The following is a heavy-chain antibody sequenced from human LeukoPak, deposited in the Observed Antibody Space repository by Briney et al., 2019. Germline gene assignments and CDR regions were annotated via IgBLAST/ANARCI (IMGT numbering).Heavy chain of an antibody. CDR3: ARDGYPGGDY. V-gene: IGHV3-48*02. CDR2: ISDTGHAI. D-gene: IGHD3-22*01. Sequence: PGRSLRLSCAASGFTFSDYSMDWVRQAPGKGLEWVSYISDTGHAIYYADSVKGRFIISRDNAKNSLYLQMNSLRDEDTAVYYCARDGYPGGDYWGQGTLVTVSS. CDR1: GFTFSDYS. J-gene: IGHJ4*02.